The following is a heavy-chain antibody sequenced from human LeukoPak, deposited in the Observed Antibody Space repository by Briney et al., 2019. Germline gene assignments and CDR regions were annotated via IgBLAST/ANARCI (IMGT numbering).Heavy chain of an antibody. D-gene: IGHD5-18*01. Sequence: GGSLRLSCAASGFTFSSYAMSWVRRAPGKGLEWVSAISGSGGSTYYADSVKGRFTISRDNSKNTLYLQMNSLRAEDTAVYYCAKGSRGYSYGRFDYWGQGTLVTVSS. CDR2: ISGSGGST. J-gene: IGHJ4*02. V-gene: IGHV3-23*01. CDR1: GFTFSSYA. CDR3: AKGSRGYSYGRFDY.